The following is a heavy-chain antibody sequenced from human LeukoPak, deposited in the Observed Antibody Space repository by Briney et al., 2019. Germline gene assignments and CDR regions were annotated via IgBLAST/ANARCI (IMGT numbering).Heavy chain of an antibody. CDR2: ISSSSSYI. D-gene: IGHD2-2*01. Sequence: GRSLRLSCAASGFTFSSYSMNWVRQAPGKGLEWVSSISSSSSYIYYADSVKGRFTISRDNAKNSLYLQMNSLRAEDTAVYYCARVGTYCSSTSCYYFDYWGQGTLVTVSS. CDR3: ARVGTYCSSTSCYYFDY. CDR1: GFTFSSYS. V-gene: IGHV3-21*01. J-gene: IGHJ4*02.